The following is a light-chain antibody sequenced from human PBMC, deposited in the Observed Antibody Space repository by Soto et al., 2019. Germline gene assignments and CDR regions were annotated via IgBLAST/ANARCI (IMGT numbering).Light chain of an antibody. CDR2: SNN. CDR1: SSNIGTNT. CDR3: AAWDDSLNGWV. J-gene: IGLJ3*02. Sequence: QSVLTQPPSASGTPGQRVTMSCSGSSSNIGTNTVNWYQQLPGTAPKLLIDSNNKRPSGVPDRFSDSKSGTSASLAISGLQSEDEADYYCAAWDDSLNGWVFGGGTKVTVL. V-gene: IGLV1-44*01.